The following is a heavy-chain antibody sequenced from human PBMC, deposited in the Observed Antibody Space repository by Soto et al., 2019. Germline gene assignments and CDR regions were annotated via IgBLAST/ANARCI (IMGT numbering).Heavy chain of an antibody. D-gene: IGHD5-12*01. Sequence: QVQLVQSGAEVKKPGASVKLSRKASGYTLHDYALHWVRQAPGQRLEWMAWINAGTGNTKYSQKLQGRVTITRDPSANTAYMELSSLTFEDTALYYCARTSGGYERVGPFDLWGQGTKVTVSS. CDR2: INAGTGNT. V-gene: IGHV1-3*01. CDR3: ARTSGGYERVGPFDL. J-gene: IGHJ3*01. CDR1: GYTLHDYA.